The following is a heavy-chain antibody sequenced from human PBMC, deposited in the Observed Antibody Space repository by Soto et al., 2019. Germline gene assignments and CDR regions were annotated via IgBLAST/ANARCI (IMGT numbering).Heavy chain of an antibody. Sequence: GRQAPGQRLEWMGWINAGNGNTKYSQKFQGRVTITRDTSASTAYMELSSLRSEDTAVYYCARDLGIGFDYWGQGTLVTVSS. CDR3: ARDLGIGFDY. CDR2: INAGNGNT. V-gene: IGHV1-3*01. J-gene: IGHJ4*02. D-gene: IGHD6-13*01.